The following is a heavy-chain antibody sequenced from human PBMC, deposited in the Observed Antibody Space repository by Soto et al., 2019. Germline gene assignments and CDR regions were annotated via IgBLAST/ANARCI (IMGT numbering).Heavy chain of an antibody. J-gene: IGHJ4*02. Sequence: QVQLVQSGAEVRQPASSVKVSCKTSGGTFSSYAISWVRQAPGQGVEWMGGIVPIVDTSTYAQKFQGRVTITADESTSTVYMELSSLRSDATAVYYCVRVVAIPGYPDNWGQGTLVTVSS. D-gene: IGHD5-12*01. CDR2: IVPIVDTS. CDR1: GGTFSSYA. V-gene: IGHV1-69*12. CDR3: VRVVAIPGYPDN.